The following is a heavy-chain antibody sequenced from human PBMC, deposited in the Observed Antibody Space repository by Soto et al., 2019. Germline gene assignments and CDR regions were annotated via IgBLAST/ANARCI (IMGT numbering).Heavy chain of an antibody. CDR3: ARAEYYHDSSPGDAFDI. CDR2: INGGNGKT. J-gene: IGHJ3*02. Sequence: ASVKVSCKASGNTFTSFGMNWVRQAPGQRLEWLGWINGGNGKTKYSQKFQGRVIITRDTSASTAYMELSRLRSEDTAVYYCARAEYYHDSSPGDAFDIWGQGTMVTVSS. D-gene: IGHD3-22*01. CDR1: GNTFTSFG. V-gene: IGHV1-3*01.